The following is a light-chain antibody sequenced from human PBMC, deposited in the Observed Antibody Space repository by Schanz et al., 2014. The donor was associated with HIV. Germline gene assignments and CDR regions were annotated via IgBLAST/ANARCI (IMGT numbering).Light chain of an antibody. J-gene: IGLJ2*01. CDR2: SNN. CDR1: SSNIGSNT. V-gene: IGLV1-44*01. Sequence: QSVLTQPPSASGTPGQRVTISCSGSSSNIGSNTVNWYQQLPGTAPKLLIYSNNQRPSGVPDRFSGSKSGTSATLGITGLQTGDEADYYCATWDSTLSAVVFGGGTKLTVL. CDR3: ATWDSTLSAVV.